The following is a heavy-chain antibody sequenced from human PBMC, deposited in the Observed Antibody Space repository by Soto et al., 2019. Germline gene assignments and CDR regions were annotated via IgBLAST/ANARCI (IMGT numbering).Heavy chain of an antibody. V-gene: IGHV4-30-4*01. D-gene: IGHD3-10*01. CDR2: IYYSGST. J-gene: IGHJ3*02. CDR3: ARETHPDVLLWFGELSRAFDI. Sequence: LSLTCTVSGGSISSGDYYWSWIRQPPGKGLEWIGYIYYSGSTYYNPSLKSRVTISVDTSKNQFSLKLSSVTAADTAVYYCARETHPDVLLWFGELSRAFDIWGQGTMVTVSS. CDR1: GGSISSGDYY.